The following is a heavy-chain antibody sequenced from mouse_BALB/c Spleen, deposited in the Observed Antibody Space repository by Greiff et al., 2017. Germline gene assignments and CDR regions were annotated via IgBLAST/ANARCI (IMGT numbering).Heavy chain of an antibody. CDR1: GFTFSSYG. V-gene: IGHV5-6*01. D-gene: IGHD4-1*01. CDR2: ISSGGSYT. Sequence: EVQVVESGGDLVKPGGSLKLSCAASGFTFSSYGMSWVRQTPDKRLEWVATISSGGSYTYYPDSVKGRFTISRDNAKNTLYLQMSSLKSEDTAMYYCARQTGTDAMDYWGQGTSVTVSS. J-gene: IGHJ4*01. CDR3: ARQTGTDAMDY.